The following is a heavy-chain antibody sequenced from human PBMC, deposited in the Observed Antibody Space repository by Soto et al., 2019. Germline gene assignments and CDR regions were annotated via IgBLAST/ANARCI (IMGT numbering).Heavy chain of an antibody. J-gene: IGHJ3*02. D-gene: IGHD2-15*01. CDR3: ARAYSDAFDI. CDR2: ISSSGSGI. Sequence: GGSLRLSCAASGFTFSDYYMTWIRQAPGKGLEWVSYISSSGSGIYYPDPVKGRFTISRDNAKKSLYLQMSSLRAEDTAVYYCARAYSDAFDIWGQGTMVTVSS. CDR1: GFTFSDYY. V-gene: IGHV3-11*01.